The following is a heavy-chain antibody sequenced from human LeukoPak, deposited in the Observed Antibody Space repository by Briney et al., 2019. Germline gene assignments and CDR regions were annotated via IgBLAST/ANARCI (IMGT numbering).Heavy chain of an antibody. CDR2: INHSGST. D-gene: IGHD5-18*01. CDR1: GGSFSGYY. J-gene: IGHJ3*02. Sequence: SETLSLTCAVYGGSFSGYYWSWIRQPPGKGLEWIGEINHSGSTNYNPSLKSRVTISVDTSKNQFSLKLSSVTAADTAVYYCARGRRIQLWLRAPAFDIWGQGTMVTVSS. V-gene: IGHV4-34*01. CDR3: ARGRRIQLWLRAPAFDI.